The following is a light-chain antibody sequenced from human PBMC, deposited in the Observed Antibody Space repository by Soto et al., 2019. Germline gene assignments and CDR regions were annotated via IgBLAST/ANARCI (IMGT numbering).Light chain of an antibody. CDR2: SNN. V-gene: IGLV1-47*02. CDR1: SSNIESNY. Sequence: QLVLTQPPSASGTPGQRVTISCSGSSSNIESNYVYWYQQLPGTAPKLLIYSNNQRPSGVPDRFSGSKSGTSASLAISGLRSEDEADYYCAAWDDSLSGYVFGTGTKVTVL. J-gene: IGLJ1*01. CDR3: AAWDDSLSGYV.